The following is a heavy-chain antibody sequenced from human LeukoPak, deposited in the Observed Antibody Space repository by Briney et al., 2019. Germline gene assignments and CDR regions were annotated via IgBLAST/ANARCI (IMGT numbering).Heavy chain of an antibody. CDR1: GGSISSGDYY. Sequence: SQTLSLTCTVSGGSISSGDYYWSWIRQPPGKGLEWIGYMYYSGSTYYNPSLKSRVTISVDTSKNQFSLKLSSVTAADTAVYYCASLTSGSYSQLDYWGQGTLVTVSS. V-gene: IGHV4-30-4*08. CDR3: ASLTSGSYSQLDY. J-gene: IGHJ4*02. D-gene: IGHD1-26*01. CDR2: MYYSGST.